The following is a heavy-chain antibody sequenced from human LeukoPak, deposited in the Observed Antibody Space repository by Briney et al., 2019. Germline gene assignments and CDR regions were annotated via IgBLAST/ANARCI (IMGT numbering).Heavy chain of an antibody. V-gene: IGHV4-34*01. D-gene: IGHD3-10*01. CDR3: ARGPRTHYYGSGSYYNRRYFDY. J-gene: IGHJ4*02. CDR2: INHSGST. CDR1: GGSFSGYY. Sequence: SETLSLTCAVYGGSFSGYYWSWIRQPPGKGLEWIGEINHSGSTNYNPSLKSRVTISVDTSKNQFSLKLSSVTAADAAVYYCARGPRTHYYGSGSYYNRRYFDYWGQGTLVTVSS.